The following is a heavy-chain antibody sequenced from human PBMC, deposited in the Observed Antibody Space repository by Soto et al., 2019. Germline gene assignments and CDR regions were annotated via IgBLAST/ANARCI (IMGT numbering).Heavy chain of an antibody. V-gene: IGHV4-61*01. CDR1: GGSVSSGNYY. CDR3: ARQVGGWAPWYFDY. J-gene: IGHJ4*02. Sequence: TLSLTFTVSGGSVSSGNYYWSWIRQPPGKGLEWIGFIYYTGSSSYNPSLKSRVTISVDTSKNQFSLKLSSVTAADTAVYYCARQVGGWAPWYFDYWGQGTLVTVSS. D-gene: IGHD6-19*01. CDR2: IYYTGSS.